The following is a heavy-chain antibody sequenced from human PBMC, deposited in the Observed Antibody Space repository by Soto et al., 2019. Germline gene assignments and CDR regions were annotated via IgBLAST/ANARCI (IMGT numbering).Heavy chain of an antibody. V-gene: IGHV3-7*01. D-gene: IGHD3-9*01. CDR1: GFTFSSYW. CDR3: ARPYYDILTGYYSLGRREYYFDY. CDR2: IKQDGSEK. Sequence: GSLRLSCAASGFTFSSYWMSWVRQAPGKGLEWVANIKQDGSEKYYVDSVKGRFTISRDNAKNSLYLQMNSLRAEDTAVYYCARPYYDILTGYYSLGRREYYFDYWGQGTLVTVSS. J-gene: IGHJ4*02.